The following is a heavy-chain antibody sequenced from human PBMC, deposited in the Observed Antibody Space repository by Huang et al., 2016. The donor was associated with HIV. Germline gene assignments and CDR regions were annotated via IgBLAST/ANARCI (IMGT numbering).Heavy chain of an antibody. J-gene: IGHJ5*02. V-gene: IGHV1-8*01. D-gene: IGHD6-13*01. CDR2: MNPNNGNT. Sequence: QVQLVQSGAEVKKPGASVTVSCKASGYTFTSYDINWVRQATGQGLEWMGWMNPNNGNTGYAQKFQGRVTMTRNTSISTAYMELSSLRSADTAVYYCARSSSSWSNWFDPWGQGTLVTVSS. CDR3: ARSSSSWSNWFDP. CDR1: GYTFTSYD.